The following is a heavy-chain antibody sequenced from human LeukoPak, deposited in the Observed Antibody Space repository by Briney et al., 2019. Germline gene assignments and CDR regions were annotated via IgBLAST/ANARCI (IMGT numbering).Heavy chain of an antibody. CDR2: IYYSGST. CDR1: VHSISSYY. Sequence: PSETLSLTCTVSVHSISSYYWRWIRQPPGKALVWIGYIYYSGSTNYNPSLKSRVTISVDSSKNQFSRKLSSVTAADTGVYCCARSDSSGYSLMEHWGQGTLVTVSS. J-gene: IGHJ1*01. D-gene: IGHD3-22*01. CDR3: ARSDSSGYSLMEH. V-gene: IGHV4-59*01.